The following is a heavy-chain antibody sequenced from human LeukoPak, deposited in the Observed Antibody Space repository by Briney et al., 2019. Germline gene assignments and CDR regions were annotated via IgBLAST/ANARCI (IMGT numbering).Heavy chain of an antibody. V-gene: IGHV3-7*01. CDR1: GYIFSNYW. J-gene: IGHJ6*02. CDR3: ARVLAGAHYYGMDA. CDR2: IKQDGSEK. Sequence: GGSLRLSCEASGYIFSNYWMGWVRQAPGEGLEWVANIKQDGSEKRYVDPVKGRFTIFRDNVKNSLILQMNSLRAEDTGVYYCARVLAGAHYYGMDAWGQGTTVTVSS. D-gene: IGHD4-17*01.